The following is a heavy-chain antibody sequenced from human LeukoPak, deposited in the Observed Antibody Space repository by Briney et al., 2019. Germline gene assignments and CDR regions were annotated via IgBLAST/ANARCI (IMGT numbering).Heavy chain of an antibody. J-gene: IGHJ4*02. V-gene: IGHV3-30*18. D-gene: IGHD4-17*01. CDR1: GFSFISYG. Sequence: GGSLRLSCAAFGFSFISYGMHWVRRAPGKGLEWVGVISDDGRRKDYADSVKGRFTISRDNSKDTLYLQMNSLRAEDTAVYYCAKRPSDYGDYVSYFDYWGQGTLVTVSS. CDR3: AKRPSDYGDYVSYFDY. CDR2: ISDDGRRK.